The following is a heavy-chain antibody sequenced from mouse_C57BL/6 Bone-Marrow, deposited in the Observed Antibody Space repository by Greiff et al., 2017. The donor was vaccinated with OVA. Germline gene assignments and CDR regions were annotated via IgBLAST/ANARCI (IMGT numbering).Heavy chain of an antibody. CDR3: TRDNDSAWFAY. D-gene: IGHD2-4*01. J-gene: IGHJ3*01. Sequence: EVKLMESGEGLVKPGGSLKLSCAASGFTFSSYAMSWVRQTPEKRLEWVAYLSTGGDYIYYADTVKGRFTISRDNARNTLYLQMSSLKSEDTAMYYCTRDNDSAWFAYWGQGTLVTVSA. CDR2: LSTGGDYI. CDR1: GFTFSSYA. V-gene: IGHV5-9-1*02.